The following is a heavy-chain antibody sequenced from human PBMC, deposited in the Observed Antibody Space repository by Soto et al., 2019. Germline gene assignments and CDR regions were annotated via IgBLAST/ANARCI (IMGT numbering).Heavy chain of an antibody. D-gene: IGHD3-22*01. V-gene: IGHV4-30-2*01. CDR3: DRDTNYYDSSGYYRIPNSLDP. J-gene: IGHJ5*02. CDR2: IYHSGST. Sequence: SETLSLTCAVSGGSISSGGYSWSWIRQPPGKGLEWIGYIYHSGSTYYNPSLKSRVTISVDRSKNQFSLKLSYVTAADTAVYQCDRDTNYYDSSGYYRIPNSLDPWGQGTLVTLS. CDR1: GGSISSGGYS.